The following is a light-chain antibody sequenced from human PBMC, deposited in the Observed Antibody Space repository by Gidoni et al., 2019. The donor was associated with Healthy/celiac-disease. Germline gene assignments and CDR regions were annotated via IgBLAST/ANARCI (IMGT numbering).Light chain of an antibody. Sequence: EIVMTQSTATLSVSPGERATISCRASQSVSSNLAWYQQKPGQAPRLLIYGASTRATGIPARFSGSGSGTEFTLTISSLQSEDFAVYYCQQYNNWPPWTFGQGTKVEIK. CDR2: GAS. J-gene: IGKJ1*01. CDR3: QQYNNWPPWT. CDR1: QSVSSN. V-gene: IGKV3-15*01.